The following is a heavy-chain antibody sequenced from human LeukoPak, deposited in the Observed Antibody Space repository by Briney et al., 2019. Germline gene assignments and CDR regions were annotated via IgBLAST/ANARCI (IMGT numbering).Heavy chain of an antibody. V-gene: IGHV4-61*02. Sequence: PSETLSLTCTVPGYSISSGYYWTWIRQPAGKGLEWIGRIYTSGSTNYNPSLKSRVTISADTSKNQFSMKLSSVTAADTAVYYCARDSGSPPCFDYWGQGTLVTVSS. CDR2: IYTSGST. D-gene: IGHD1-26*01. J-gene: IGHJ4*02. CDR1: GYSISSGYY. CDR3: ARDSGSPPCFDY.